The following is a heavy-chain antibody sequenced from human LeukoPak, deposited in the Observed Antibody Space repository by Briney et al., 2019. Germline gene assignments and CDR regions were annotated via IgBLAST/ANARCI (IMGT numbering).Heavy chain of an antibody. D-gene: IGHD3-10*01. J-gene: IGHJ6*02. CDR2: ISSSSSYI. CDR1: GFTFSSYS. V-gene: IGHV3-21*01. Sequence: GGSLRLSCAASGFTFSSYSMNWVRQAPGKGLEWVSSISSSSSYICYADSVKGRFTISRDNAKNSLYLQMNSLRAEDTAVYYCARDRVEVRGVYYYYGMDVWGQGTTVTVSS. CDR3: ARDRVEVRGVYYYYGMDV.